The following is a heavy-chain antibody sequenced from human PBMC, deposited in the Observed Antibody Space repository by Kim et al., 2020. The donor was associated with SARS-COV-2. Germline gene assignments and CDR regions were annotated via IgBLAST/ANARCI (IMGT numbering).Heavy chain of an antibody. CDR1: GYSFTSYW. V-gene: IGHV5-51*01. J-gene: IGHJ6*02. Sequence: GESLKISCKGSGYSFTSYWIGWVRQMPGKGLEWMGIIYPGDSDTRYSPSFQGQVTISADKSISTAYLQWSSLKASDTAMYYCARGYSCYDFYYYYYGMDVWGQGPTVTVSS. CDR2: IYPGDSDT. D-gene: IGHD5-12*01. CDR3: ARGYSCYDFYYYYYGMDV.